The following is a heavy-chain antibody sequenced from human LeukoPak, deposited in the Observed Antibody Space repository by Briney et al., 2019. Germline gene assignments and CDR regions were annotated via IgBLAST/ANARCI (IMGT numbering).Heavy chain of an antibody. J-gene: IGHJ4*02. V-gene: IGHV3-53*01. CDR2: IYSGGST. CDR1: GFTVSSNY. Sequence: TGGSLRLSCAASGFTVSSNYMSWVRQAPGKGLEWVSVIYSGGSTYYADSVKGRFTISRDDSKNTLYLQMNSLRAEDTAVYYCARQASKREDYWGQGTLVTVSS. CDR3: ARQASKREDY. D-gene: IGHD1-26*01.